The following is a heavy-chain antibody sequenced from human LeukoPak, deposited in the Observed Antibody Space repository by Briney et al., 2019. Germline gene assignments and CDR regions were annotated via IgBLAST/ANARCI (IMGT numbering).Heavy chain of an antibody. CDR2: IKQDGSEK. CDR3: ARDCSSTSCYKDFGY. Sequence: GGSLRLSCAASGFTFSNYAMGWVRQAPGKGLEWVANIKQDGSEKYYVDSVKGRFTISRDNAKNSLYLQMNSLRAEDTAVYYCARDCSSTSCYKDFGYWGQGTLVTVSS. V-gene: IGHV3-7*01. CDR1: GFTFSNYA. D-gene: IGHD2-2*02. J-gene: IGHJ4*02.